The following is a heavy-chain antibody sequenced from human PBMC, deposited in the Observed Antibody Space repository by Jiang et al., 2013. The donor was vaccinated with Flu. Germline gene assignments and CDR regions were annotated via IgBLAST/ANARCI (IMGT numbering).Heavy chain of an antibody. Sequence: SGAEVKKPGASVKISCKASGYTFTYFYIHWVRQAPGQGLEWVGIVNPSGGSTSYGRPFQGRLNVTTDTSTGTVSMHLTSLTSDDSAIYYCARASEFGLSYMDVWGEGTTVTVSS. V-gene: IGHV1-46*01. CDR3: ARASEFGLSYMDV. J-gene: IGHJ6*03. CDR1: GYTFTYFY. CDR2: VNPSGGST. D-gene: IGHD3/OR15-3a*01.